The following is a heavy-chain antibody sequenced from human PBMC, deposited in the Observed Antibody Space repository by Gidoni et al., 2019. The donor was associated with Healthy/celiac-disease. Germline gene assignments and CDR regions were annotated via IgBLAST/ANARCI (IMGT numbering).Heavy chain of an antibody. J-gene: IGHJ4*02. V-gene: IGHV3-74*01. CDR3: ARARGYYDSSGSYYNFDY. D-gene: IGHD3-22*01. CDR1: GFTFSSYW. CDR2: ITSDGRST. Sequence: EVQLVESGGGLVQPGGSLRLSCAASGFTFSSYWMHGVRQAPGKGLGGVSRITSDGRSTSYPDSVKGRLTISSDYAKNTLYLQMNILSAEDTAVYYCARARGYYDSSGSYYNFDYWGQGTLVTVSS.